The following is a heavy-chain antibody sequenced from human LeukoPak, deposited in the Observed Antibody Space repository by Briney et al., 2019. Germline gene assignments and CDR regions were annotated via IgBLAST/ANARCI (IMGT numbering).Heavy chain of an antibody. CDR3: AKYCGGDCYGMDV. CDR2: IKEEGSQK. V-gene: IGHV3-7*01. Sequence: PGGSLRLSCAASGFSLSNYWMTWVRQAPGKGLEWVANIKEEGSQKYYVDSVKGRFTISRDNAKNSLYLQMNSLRAEDTAVYYCAKYCGGDCYGMDVWGQGTTVTVSS. D-gene: IGHD2-21*01. J-gene: IGHJ6*02. CDR1: GFSLSNYW.